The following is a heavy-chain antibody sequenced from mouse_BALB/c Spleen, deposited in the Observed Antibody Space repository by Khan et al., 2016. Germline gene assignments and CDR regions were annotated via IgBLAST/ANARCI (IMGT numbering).Heavy chain of an antibody. Sequence: EVELVESGGGLVQPGGSLRLSCATSGFTFTDYYMSWVHQPPGKALEWLGFIRNKANGYTTEYSASVKGRFTISRDNSQSILYLQMNTLRAEDSATYYCARNYYGSSYRYFDYWGQGTTLTVSS. V-gene: IGHV7-3*02. CDR1: GFTFTDYY. CDR2: IRNKANGYTT. J-gene: IGHJ2*01. CDR3: ARNYYGSSYRYFDY. D-gene: IGHD1-1*01.